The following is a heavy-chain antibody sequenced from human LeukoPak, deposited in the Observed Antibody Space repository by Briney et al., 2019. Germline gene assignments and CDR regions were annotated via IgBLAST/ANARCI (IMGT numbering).Heavy chain of an antibody. D-gene: IGHD6-19*01. Sequence: PGRSLRLSCAASGFTFSSYAMHWVRQAPGKGLEWVAVISYDGSNKYYADSVKGRFTISRDNSKNTLYLQMNSLRAEDTAVYYCAKDLSPYSSGWHWFDPWGQGTLVTVSS. CDR2: ISYDGSNK. CDR1: GFTFSSYA. CDR3: AKDLSPYSSGWHWFDP. J-gene: IGHJ5*02. V-gene: IGHV3-30*04.